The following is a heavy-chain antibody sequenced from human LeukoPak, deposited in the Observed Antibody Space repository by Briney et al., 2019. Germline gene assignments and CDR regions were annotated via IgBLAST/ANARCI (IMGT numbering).Heavy chain of an antibody. J-gene: IGHJ4*02. CDR3: ASGIAAAGQFDY. CDR2: IYTSGST. V-gene: IGHV4-4*07. D-gene: IGHD6-13*01. Sequence: WETLSLTCTVSGGSISSYYWSRIRQPAGKGLEWIGRIYTSGSTNYNPSLKSRVTMSVDTSKNQFSLKLSSVTAADTAVYYCASGIAAAGQFDYWGQGTLVTVSS. CDR1: GGSISSYY.